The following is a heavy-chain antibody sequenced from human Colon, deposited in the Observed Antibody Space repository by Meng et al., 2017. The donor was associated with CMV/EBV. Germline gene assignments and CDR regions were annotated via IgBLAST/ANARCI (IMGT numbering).Heavy chain of an antibody. J-gene: IGHJ3*02. D-gene: IGHD2-2*01. CDR1: GFTFDDYA. Sequence: GESLKISCAASGFTFDDYAMHWVRQAPGKGLEWVAVIDSGGYTTNYADSVKGRFTISREDSRNTLYLEMSSLRVEDTAKYYCAKDLYEAVVALDAFDIWGQGTMVTVSS. CDR3: AKDLYEAVVALDAFDI. CDR2: IDSGGYTT. V-gene: IGHV3-23*03.